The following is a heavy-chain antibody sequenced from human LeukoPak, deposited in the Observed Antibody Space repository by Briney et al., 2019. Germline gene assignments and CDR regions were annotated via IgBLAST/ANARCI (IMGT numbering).Heavy chain of an antibody. CDR3: ARDRCSGGSCYGWFDP. CDR1: GYTFTSYY. V-gene: IGHV1-46*01. D-gene: IGHD2-15*01. Sequence: PRASVKVSCKASGYTFTSYYMHWVRQAPGQGLEWMGIINPSGGSTSYAQKFQGRVTMTRDTSTSTVYMELSSLRSEDTAVYYCARDRCSGGSCYGWFDPWGQGTLVTVSS. J-gene: IGHJ5*02. CDR2: INPSGGST.